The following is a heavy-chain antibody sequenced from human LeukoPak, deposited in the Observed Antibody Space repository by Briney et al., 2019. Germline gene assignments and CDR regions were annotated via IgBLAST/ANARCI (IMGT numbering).Heavy chain of an antibody. J-gene: IGHJ4*02. Sequence: GGSVKVSCKASGYTFTSYAMNWVRQAPGQGLEWMGWINTNTGNPTYAQGFTGRFVFSLDTSVSTAYLQISSLKAEDTAVYYCARDFRYSNYVYYFDYWGQGTLVTVSS. CDR3: ARDFRYSNYVYYFDY. CDR2: INTNTGNP. CDR1: GYTFTSYA. D-gene: IGHD4-11*01. V-gene: IGHV7-4-1*02.